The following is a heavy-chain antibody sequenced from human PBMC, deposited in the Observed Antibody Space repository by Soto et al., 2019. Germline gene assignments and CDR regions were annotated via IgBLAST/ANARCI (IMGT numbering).Heavy chain of an antibody. CDR1: GYTFTTYD. J-gene: IGHJ5*02. Sequence: QVQLMQSGAEVKKPGASVKVSCKASGYTFTTYDINWVRQAPGQGLEWMGWMNPNRTNTGYPEKFQGRVTMTRDTAISTAYMELSSLRYDDTAVYYCVRGGFLSHDHVIIAPATLGFDPWGQGTLVTVSS. D-gene: IGHD2-2*01. CDR3: VRGGFLSHDHVIIAPATLGFDP. CDR2: MNPNRTNT. V-gene: IGHV1-8*01.